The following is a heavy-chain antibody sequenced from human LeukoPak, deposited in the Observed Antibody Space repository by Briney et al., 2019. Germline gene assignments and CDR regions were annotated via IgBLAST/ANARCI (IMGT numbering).Heavy chain of an antibody. V-gene: IGHV3-33*05. CDR2: ISYDGSNK. CDR3: AKAFAKIQLWFFDY. J-gene: IGHJ4*02. D-gene: IGHD5-18*01. CDR1: GFTFSSYG. Sequence: GGSLRLSCAASGFTFSSYGMHWVRQAPGKGLEWVAVISYDGSNKYYADSVKGRFTISRDNSKNTLYLQMNSLRAEDTAVYYCAKAFAKIQLWFFDYWGQGTLVTVSS.